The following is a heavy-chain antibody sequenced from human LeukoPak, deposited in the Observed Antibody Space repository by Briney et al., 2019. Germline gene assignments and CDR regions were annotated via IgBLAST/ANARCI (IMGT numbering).Heavy chain of an antibody. CDR1: GFTFSSYA. V-gene: IGHV3-23*01. J-gene: IGHJ6*03. CDR2: ISGSGGST. D-gene: IGHD1-7*01. CDR3: AKRRGLELLYYYYMDV. Sequence: GGSLRLSCAASGFTFSSYAMSWVRQAPGKGLEWVSAISGSGGSTYYADSVKGRFTISRDNSKNTLFLQMNSLRAEDTAVYYCAKRRGLELLYYYYMDVWGKGTTVTVSS.